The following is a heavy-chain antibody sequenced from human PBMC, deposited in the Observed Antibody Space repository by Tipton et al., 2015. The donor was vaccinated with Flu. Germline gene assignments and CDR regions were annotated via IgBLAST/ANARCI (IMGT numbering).Heavy chain of an antibody. CDR2: IYKGGSA. Sequence: TLSLTCTVSGGSMSSYYWSWIRQPAGKGLEWMGRIYKGGSAKYNSSLKSRVTMSLDTSKNQFSLKLSSVTAADTAVYYCARLSGSYALDYWGQGTLVTVSS. V-gene: IGHV4-4*07. CDR1: GGSMSSYY. CDR3: ARLSGSYALDY. D-gene: IGHD1-26*01. J-gene: IGHJ4*02.